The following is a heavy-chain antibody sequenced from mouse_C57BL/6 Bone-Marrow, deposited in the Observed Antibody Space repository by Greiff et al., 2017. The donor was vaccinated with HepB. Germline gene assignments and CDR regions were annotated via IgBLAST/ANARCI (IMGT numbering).Heavy chain of an antibody. CDR2: ISSGGSYT. J-gene: IGHJ2*01. D-gene: IGHD1-1*01. CDR3: ARRRINTTEFDY. CDR1: GFTFSSYG. V-gene: IGHV5-6*02. Sequence: EVMLVESGGDLVKPGGSLKLSCAASGFTFSSYGMSWVRQTPDKRLEWVATISSGGSYTYYPDSVKGRFTISRDNAKNTLYLQMSSLKSEDTAMYYCARRRINTTEFDYWGQGTTLTVSS.